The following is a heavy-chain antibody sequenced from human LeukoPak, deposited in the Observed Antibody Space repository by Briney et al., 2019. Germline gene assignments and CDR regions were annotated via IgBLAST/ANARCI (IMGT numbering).Heavy chain of an antibody. CDR2: IIPIFGTA. J-gene: IGHJ5*02. Sequence: SVKVSCKASGGTFSSYAISWVRQAPGQGLEWMGGIIPIFGTANYAQKFQGRVTITADESTSTVYVELSSLRFEDTAMYYCAREREDDYNPQNWFDPWGQGTLVTVSS. CDR1: GGTFSSYA. V-gene: IGHV1-69*13. CDR3: AREREDDYNPQNWFDP. D-gene: IGHD5-24*01.